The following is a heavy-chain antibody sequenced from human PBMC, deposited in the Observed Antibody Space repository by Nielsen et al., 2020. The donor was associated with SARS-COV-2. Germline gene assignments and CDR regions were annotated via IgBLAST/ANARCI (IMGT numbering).Heavy chain of an antibody. CDR1: GFTFDDYA. CDR2: ISWNSGSI. CDR3: AKLSSSWYGGDY. Sequence: SLKISCAASGFTFDDYAMHWVRQAPGKGLEWVSGISWNSGSIGYADSVKGRFTISRDNAKNSLYLQMNSLRAEDTALYYCAKLSSSWYGGDYLGQGTLVTVSS. D-gene: IGHD6-13*01. J-gene: IGHJ4*02. V-gene: IGHV3-9*01.